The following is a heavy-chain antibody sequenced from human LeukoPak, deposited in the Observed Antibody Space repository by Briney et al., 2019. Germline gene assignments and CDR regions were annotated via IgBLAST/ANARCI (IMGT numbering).Heavy chain of an antibody. V-gene: IGHV1-18*01. J-gene: IGHJ3*02. CDR3: ARRSGYDRRAGTLDI. CDR1: GYTFTSYG. Sequence: ASVKVSCKASGYTFTSYGISWVRQAPRQGLEWMGWISCYNGDTGYQQNVQDRLTVTTDRSTNTVYMELRSLTSDDTAMYYCARRSGYDRRAGTLDIWGQGTMVTVSS. CDR2: ISCYNGDT. D-gene: IGHD5-12*01.